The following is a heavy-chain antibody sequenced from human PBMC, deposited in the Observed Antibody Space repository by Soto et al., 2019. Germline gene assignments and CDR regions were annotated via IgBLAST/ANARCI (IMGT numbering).Heavy chain of an antibody. V-gene: IGHV3-23*01. CDR1: GFAFSTYA. Sequence: GGSLRLSCAAAGFAFSTYAMTWVRQAPGKGLEWVSVISGSGGSSYYAASVKGRFTISRDNSKNTLFLQMNGLRAEDTAVYYCARSYKSGWYYFDYWGQGTLVTVS. D-gene: IGHD6-19*01. CDR2: ISGSGGSS. CDR3: ARSYKSGWYYFDY. J-gene: IGHJ4*02.